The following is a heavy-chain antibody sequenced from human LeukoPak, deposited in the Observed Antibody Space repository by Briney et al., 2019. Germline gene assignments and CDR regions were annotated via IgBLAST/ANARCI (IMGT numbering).Heavy chain of an antibody. D-gene: IGHD4-17*01. Sequence: PSETLSLTCTVSGGSISSYYWSWIRQPAGKGLEWIGRIYTSGSTNYNPSLKSRVTMSVDTSKNQCSLRLNSVTAADTAVYYCARLPTGNWYFDLWGRGILVTVSS. CDR2: IYTSGST. CDR3: ARLPTGNWYFDL. J-gene: IGHJ2*01. V-gene: IGHV4-4*07. CDR1: GGSISSYY.